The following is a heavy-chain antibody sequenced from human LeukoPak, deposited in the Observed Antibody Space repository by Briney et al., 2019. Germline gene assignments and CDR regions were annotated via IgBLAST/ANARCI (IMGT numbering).Heavy chain of an antibody. CDR1: GFTFNIYG. CDR3: AKDATPRNRLWDHFDS. D-gene: IGHD2-21*01. J-gene: IGHJ4*02. Sequence: GGSLRLSCVASGFTFNIYGMSWVRQAPGKGLEWVSTVGGGGGIHYGDCVKGRFTGYRDDAKNTVYLQMNSLRVEDTAIYFCAKDATPRNRLWDHFDSWGQGTLVSVSS. V-gene: IGHV3-23*01. CDR2: VGGGGGI.